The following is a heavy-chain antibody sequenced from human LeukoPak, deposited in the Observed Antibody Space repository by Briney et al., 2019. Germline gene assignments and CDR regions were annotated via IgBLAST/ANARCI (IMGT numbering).Heavy chain of an antibody. CDR1: VYTFTGYY. CDR3: ARVPRGYCSGGSCYTPGYLQH. Sequence: ASVKVSCKASVYTFTGYYMHWVRQAPGQGVEWMGWINPNSGGTNYAQKFQGRVTMTRDTSISTAYMELSRLRSDDTAVYYCARVPRGYCSGGSCYTPGYLQHWGQGTLVTVSS. J-gene: IGHJ1*01. CDR2: INPNSGGT. V-gene: IGHV1-2*02. D-gene: IGHD2-15*01.